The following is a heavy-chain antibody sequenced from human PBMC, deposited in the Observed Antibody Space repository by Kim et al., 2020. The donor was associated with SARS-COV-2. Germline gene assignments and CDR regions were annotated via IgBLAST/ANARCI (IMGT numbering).Heavy chain of an antibody. V-gene: IGHV3-30*01. Sequence: SADSVKGRFTISRDNSKNTLYLQMNSLRAEDTAVYYCAREEGVAGNYFDYWGQGTLVTVSS. J-gene: IGHJ4*02. CDR3: AREEGVAGNYFDY. D-gene: IGHD6-19*01.